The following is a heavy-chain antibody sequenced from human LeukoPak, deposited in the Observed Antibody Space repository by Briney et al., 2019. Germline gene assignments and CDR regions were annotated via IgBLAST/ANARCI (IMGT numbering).Heavy chain of an antibody. D-gene: IGHD3-10*01. Sequence: PTGGSLRLSCAASGFTFTSYAMTWVRHSPGKGLEWVSSIDADGAATFYADSVKGRFSLSRDNAKNTVGLQMHSLTAEDSAVYYCAKDQSYYNWFDPRGQGTLVTVSS. CDR3: AKDQSYYNWFDP. CDR1: GFTFTSYA. CDR2: IDADGAAT. V-gene: IGHV3-23*01. J-gene: IGHJ5*02.